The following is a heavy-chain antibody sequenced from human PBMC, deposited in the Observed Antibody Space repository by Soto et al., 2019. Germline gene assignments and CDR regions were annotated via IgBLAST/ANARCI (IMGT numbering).Heavy chain of an antibody. V-gene: IGHV4-59*08. CDR3: ARHDGLGAGTRY. Sequence: SETLSLTCTISGGSISVYYWSWVRQPPGKGLEWIGSIYYSGSTYYNPSLKSRVTISVDTSKNQFSLKLSSVTAADTAVYYCARHDGLGAGTRYWGQGTLVTVSS. D-gene: IGHD6-19*01. CDR2: IYYSGST. CDR1: GGSISVYY. J-gene: IGHJ4*02.